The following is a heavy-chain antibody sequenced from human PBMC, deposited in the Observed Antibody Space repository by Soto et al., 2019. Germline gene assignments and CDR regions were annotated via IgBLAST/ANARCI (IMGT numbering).Heavy chain of an antibody. V-gene: IGHV4-39*01. Sequence: SETLSLTCTVSGGSISSSNYHWGWIRQPPGKGLEWIGSMYYSGSTYYNPSLKSRVTISVDTSKNQFSLKLTSVTAADTAVYHCARHVRHSPPGSWGQGTLVPVSS. J-gene: IGHJ4*02. CDR1: GGSISSSNYH. D-gene: IGHD3-10*02. CDR3: ARHVRHSPPGS. CDR2: MYYSGST.